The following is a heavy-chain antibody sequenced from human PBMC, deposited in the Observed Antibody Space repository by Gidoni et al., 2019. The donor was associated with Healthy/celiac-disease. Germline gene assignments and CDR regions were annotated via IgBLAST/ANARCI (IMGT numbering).Heavy chain of an antibody. D-gene: IGHD3-3*01. J-gene: IGHJ4*02. CDR2: IYYSGST. Sequence: QVQLQESGPGLVKPSQTLSLTCTVAAGSISSGRYYWSWIRQHPGKGLEWIGYIYYSGSTYYNPSLKSRVTISVDTSKNQFSLKLSSVTAADTAVYYCARTSGWDTGTQYYFDYWGQGTLVTVSS. V-gene: IGHV4-31*03. CDR1: AGSISSGRYY. CDR3: ARTSGWDTGTQYYFDY.